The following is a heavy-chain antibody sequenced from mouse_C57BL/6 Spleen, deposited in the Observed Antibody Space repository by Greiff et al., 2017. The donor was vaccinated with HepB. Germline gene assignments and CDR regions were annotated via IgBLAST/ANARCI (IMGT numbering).Heavy chain of an antibody. CDR2: IYPGNSDT. CDR1: GYTFTSYW. D-gene: IGHD1-1*01. CDR3: TRIDYGSSYYAMDY. J-gene: IGHJ4*01. V-gene: IGHV1-5*01. Sequence: EVQLQQSGTVLARPGASVKMSCKTSGYTFTSYWMHWVKQRPGQGREWIGAIYPGNSDTSYNQKFKGKAKLTAVTSASTAYMELGSLTNEDSAVYYCTRIDYGSSYYAMDYWGQGTSVTVAS.